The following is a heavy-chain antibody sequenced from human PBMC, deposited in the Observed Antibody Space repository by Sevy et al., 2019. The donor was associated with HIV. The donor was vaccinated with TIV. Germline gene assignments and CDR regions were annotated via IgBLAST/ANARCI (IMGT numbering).Heavy chain of an antibody. CDR3: ARDPYISSGYNWFGP. CDR2: IYSSGIT. Sequence: SETLSLTCTVSGGSISSYYWSWIRQPAGKRLEWIGRIYSSGITNYNPSLKSRVTMSVDTSRSQFSLKLISVTAADTAVYYCARDPYISSGYNWFGPWGQGTLVTVSS. D-gene: IGHD3-22*01. CDR1: GGSISSYY. J-gene: IGHJ5*02. V-gene: IGHV4-4*07.